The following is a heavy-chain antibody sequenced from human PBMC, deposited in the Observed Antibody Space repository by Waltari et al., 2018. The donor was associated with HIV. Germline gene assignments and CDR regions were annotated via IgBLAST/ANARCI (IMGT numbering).Heavy chain of an antibody. J-gene: IGHJ5*02. D-gene: IGHD6-19*01. CDR1: GYTLTTSG. Sequence: QVHLVQSVAEVQKPGASVKGSSKAPGYTLTTSGFRWVRQAPGQGLEWMGWISVYNGNTNHAQKLQDRVTMTTDTSTSTAYMELRSLRSDDTAVDYCARTTFGEQWLVPGWFDPWGQGTLVTVSS. V-gene: IGHV1-18*01. CDR2: ISVYNGNT. CDR3: ARTTFGEQWLVPGWFDP.